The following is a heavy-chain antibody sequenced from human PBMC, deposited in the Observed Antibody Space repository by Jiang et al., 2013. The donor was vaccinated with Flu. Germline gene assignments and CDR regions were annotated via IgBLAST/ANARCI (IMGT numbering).Heavy chain of an antibody. CDR3: ARHGNYGHFDY. CDR2: IYSSGST. J-gene: IGHJ4*02. D-gene: IGHD3-10*01. Sequence: LLKPSETLSLTCTVSGVSISSYSWSWIRQPPGKGLEWIGYIYSSGSTNYNPSLKSRVTISIDTSKNQLSLKLSSVTAADTAMYYCARHGNYGHFDYWGQGTLVTVSS. CDR1: GVSISSYS. V-gene: IGHV4-59*08.